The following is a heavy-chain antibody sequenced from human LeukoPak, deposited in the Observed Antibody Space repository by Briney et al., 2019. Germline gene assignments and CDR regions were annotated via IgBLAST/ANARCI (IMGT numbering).Heavy chain of an antibody. J-gene: IGHJ6*02. CDR2: INPSGGST. Sequence: VASVTVSCKASGYTFTSYFMHWVRQAPGQGLEWMGIINPSGGSTSYAQKFQGRVTMTRATSTSTVYMELSSLRSEDTAVYYCARVELNYGMDVWGQGTTVTVSS. CDR1: GYTFTSYF. V-gene: IGHV1-46*01. D-gene: IGHD1-7*01. CDR3: ARVELNYGMDV.